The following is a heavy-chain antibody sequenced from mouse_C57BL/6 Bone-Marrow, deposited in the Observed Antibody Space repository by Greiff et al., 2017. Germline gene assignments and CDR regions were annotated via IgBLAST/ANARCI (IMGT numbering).Heavy chain of an antibody. CDR3: ARGNYYGTWYFDV. V-gene: IGHV5-12*01. Sequence: EVKLMESGGGLVQPGGSLKLSCAASGFTFSDYYMYWVRQTPEKRLEWVAYISNGGGSTYYPDTVKGRFTISRDNAKNTLYLQMSRLKSEDTAMYYCARGNYYGTWYFDVWGTGTTVTVSS. CDR1: GFTFSDYY. CDR2: ISNGGGST. D-gene: IGHD1-1*01. J-gene: IGHJ1*03.